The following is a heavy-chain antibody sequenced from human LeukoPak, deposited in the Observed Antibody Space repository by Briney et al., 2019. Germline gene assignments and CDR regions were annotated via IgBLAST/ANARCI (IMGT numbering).Heavy chain of an antibody. V-gene: IGHV4-34*01. CDR2: INHSGST. D-gene: IGHD3-22*01. Sequence: SETLSLTCAVYGGSFSGYYWSWIRQPPGKGLEWIGEINHSGSTNYNPSLKSRVTISVDTSKNQFSLKLSSVTAADTAVYYCARHASRLDYYDSSGYKRPWIFDYWGQGTLVTVSS. CDR3: ARHASRLDYYDSSGYKRPWIFDY. J-gene: IGHJ4*02. CDR1: GGSFSGYY.